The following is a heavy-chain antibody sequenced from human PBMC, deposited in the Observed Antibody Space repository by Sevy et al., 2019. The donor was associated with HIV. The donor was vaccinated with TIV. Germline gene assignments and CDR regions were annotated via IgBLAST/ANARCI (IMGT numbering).Heavy chain of an antibody. D-gene: IGHD2-8*01. CDR3: TREGCTKPHDY. CDR2: LSFGCGKI. V-gene: IGHV3-23*01. J-gene: IGHJ4*02. Sequence: GGSLRLSCAASGFDLSIYSMSWVRQAPGKGLEWVSTLSFGCGKINYAHSVKGRFIISRDNSKSSVYLQMNNMRVEDTAVYYCTREGCTKPHDYWGQGTLVTVSS. CDR1: GFDLSIYS.